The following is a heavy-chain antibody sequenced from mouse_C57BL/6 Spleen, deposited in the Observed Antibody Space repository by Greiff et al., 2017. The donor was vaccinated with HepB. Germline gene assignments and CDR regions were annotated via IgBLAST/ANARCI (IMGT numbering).Heavy chain of an antibody. D-gene: IGHD2-4*01. J-gene: IGHJ3*01. V-gene: IGHV1-22*01. CDR2: INPNNGGT. CDR1: GYTFTDYN. Sequence: VQLQQSGPELVKPGASVKMSCKASGYTFTDYNMHWVKQSHGKSLEWIGYINPNNGGTSYNQKFKGKATLTVNKSSSTAYMELRSLTSEDSAVYYCARYDYDEGPFAYWGQGTLVTVSA. CDR3: ARYDYDEGPFAY.